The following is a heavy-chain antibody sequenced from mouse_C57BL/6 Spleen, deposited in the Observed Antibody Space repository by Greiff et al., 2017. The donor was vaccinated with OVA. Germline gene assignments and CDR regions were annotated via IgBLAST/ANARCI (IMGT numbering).Heavy chain of an antibody. V-gene: IGHV1-55*01. CDR2: IYPGSGST. CDR3: ARGGHYSSTHIAY. D-gene: IGHD1-1*01. Sequence: VQLQQPGAELVKPGASVKMSCKASGYTFTSYWITWVKQRPGQGLEWIGDIYPGSGSTNYNEKFKSKATLTVDTSSSTAYMKLSSLTSEDSAVYYYARGGHYSSTHIAYWGQGTPLTVSA. J-gene: IGHJ2*01. CDR1: GYTFTSYW.